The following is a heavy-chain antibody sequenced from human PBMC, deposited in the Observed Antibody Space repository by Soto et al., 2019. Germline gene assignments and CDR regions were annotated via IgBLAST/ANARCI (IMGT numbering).Heavy chain of an antibody. D-gene: IGHD3-10*01. CDR1: GFTFSNAW. CDR2: IKSKTNSGAI. Sequence: PGGSLRLSCVASGFTFSNAWMNWVRQAPGKGLEWVGRIKSKTNSGAIHYAAPVKGRFTISRDDSKSTLYLQMNSLKAEDTAVYFCTTNPMVPFWGQGTLVTVSS. V-gene: IGHV3-15*07. J-gene: IGHJ4*02. CDR3: TTNPMVPF.